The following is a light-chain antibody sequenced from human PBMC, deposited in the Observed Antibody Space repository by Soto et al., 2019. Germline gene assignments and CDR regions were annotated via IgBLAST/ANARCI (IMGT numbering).Light chain of an antibody. CDR3: QQYNNWPRT. CDR2: DAS. CDR1: QSISSW. Sequence: DIQMTQSPSTLSASVGDRVTITFRASQSISSWLAWYQQKPGKAPKLLIYDASSLESGVPSRCRGSGSGTEFTLTISSLQSEDFEVYYCQQYNNWPRTFGQGTKVDIK. J-gene: IGKJ1*01. V-gene: IGKV1-5*01.